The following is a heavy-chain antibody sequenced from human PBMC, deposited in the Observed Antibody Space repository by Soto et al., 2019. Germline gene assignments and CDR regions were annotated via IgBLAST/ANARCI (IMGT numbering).Heavy chain of an antibody. J-gene: IGHJ3*02. CDR1: GYTFTSYG. Sequence: ASVKVSCKASGYTFTSYGISWVRQAPGQGLEWMGWISAYNGNTNYAQKLQGRVTITTDTSTSTAYMEPRSLRSDDTAVYYCARVLLRSMYDSSGFDAFDIWGQGTMVTVSS. V-gene: IGHV1-18*01. CDR2: ISAYNGNT. CDR3: ARVLLRSMYDSSGFDAFDI. D-gene: IGHD3-22*01.